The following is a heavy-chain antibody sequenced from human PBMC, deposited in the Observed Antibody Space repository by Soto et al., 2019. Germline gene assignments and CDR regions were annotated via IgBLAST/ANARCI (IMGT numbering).Heavy chain of an antibody. CDR3: ARDPAPDTIFGVVYYYYGMDV. J-gene: IGHJ6*02. CDR2: ISYDRSNK. V-gene: IGHV3-30*03. CDR1: GFAFSSHA. D-gene: IGHD3-3*01. Sequence: GGSLGLSCAASGFAFSSHAMHWVRQAPGEGLEWVAVISYDRSNKYYADSVKGRFTISRDNSKNTLYLQMNSLRAEDTAVYYCARDPAPDTIFGVVYYYYGMDVWGQGTTVTVSS.